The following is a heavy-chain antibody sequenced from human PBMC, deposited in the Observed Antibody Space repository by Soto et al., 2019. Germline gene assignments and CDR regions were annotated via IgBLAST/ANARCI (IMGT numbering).Heavy chain of an antibody. Sequence: ASVKVSCKTSGGTFNSYLIDWVRQAPGQGLEWMGGIIPAFGTAKYAQKFQGRVTITADKSTTTAYMELRTLTSEDTAVYYCARGLDQPPVGLYFDTWGQGTLVTVSS. CDR2: IIPAFGTA. J-gene: IGHJ4*02. V-gene: IGHV1-69*06. D-gene: IGHD2-2*01. CDR3: ARGLDQPPVGLYFDT. CDR1: GGTFNSYL.